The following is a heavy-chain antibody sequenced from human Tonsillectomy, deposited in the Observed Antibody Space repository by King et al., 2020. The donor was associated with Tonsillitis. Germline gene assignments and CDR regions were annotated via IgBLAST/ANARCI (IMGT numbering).Heavy chain of an antibody. V-gene: IGHV4-31*03. D-gene: IGHD3-3*01. J-gene: IGHJ6*03. CDR1: GGSISSGGYY. CDR3: ARDRGHYDFWRGYLHSYYMDV. Sequence: QLQESGPGLVKPSQTLSLTCTVSGGSISSGGYYWSWIRQHPGKGLEWIGYIYYSGSTYYNPSLKSRVTISVDTSKNQFSLKLSSVTAADTAVYYCARDRGHYDFWRGYLHSYYMDVWGKGTTVTVSS. CDR2: IYYSGST.